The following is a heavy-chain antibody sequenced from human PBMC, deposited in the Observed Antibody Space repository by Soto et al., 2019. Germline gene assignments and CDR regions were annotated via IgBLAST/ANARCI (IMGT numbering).Heavy chain of an antibody. CDR2: ISYIGST. J-gene: IGHJ2*01. CDR1: GGSISSYY. V-gene: IGHV4-59*01. CDR3: AREKYFDL. Sequence: SETLSLTCSVSGGSISSYYWSWIRQPPGKGLEWIGYISYIGSTNYNPSLKSRVTISVDTSKNQFSLKLSSVTAADTAVYYCAREKYFDLWGRGTLVTVS.